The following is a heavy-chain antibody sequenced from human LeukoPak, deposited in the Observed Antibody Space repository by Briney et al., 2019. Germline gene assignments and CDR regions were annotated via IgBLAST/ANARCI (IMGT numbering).Heavy chain of an antibody. CDR3: AREERITMIVVVAYYFDY. V-gene: IGHV3-48*03. D-gene: IGHD3-22*01. CDR2: ISHTGSTI. CDR1: GFTYSSYE. J-gene: IGHJ4*02. Sequence: GGSLRLSCAASGFTYSSYELNWVRQAPRKGLEWVSYISHTGSTIYYADSVEGRFTISRDNAKNSLYLQMNSLRAEDTAVYYCAREERITMIVVVAYYFDYWGQGTLVTVSS.